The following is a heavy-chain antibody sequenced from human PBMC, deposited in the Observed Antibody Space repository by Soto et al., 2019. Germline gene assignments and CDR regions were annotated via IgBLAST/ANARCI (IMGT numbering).Heavy chain of an antibody. V-gene: IGHV3-21*01. CDR3: ARGRPTIFGVPTPEYFDY. J-gene: IGHJ4*02. D-gene: IGHD3-3*01. CDR1: GFTFSSYA. Sequence: GGALRLSCAASGFTFSSYAMSWVRQAPGKGLEWVSSISGSGSFIYYADSVKGRFTISRDNAKNSLYLQMNSLRAEDTAVYYCARGRPTIFGVPTPEYFDYWGQGTLVTVSS. CDR2: ISGSGSFI.